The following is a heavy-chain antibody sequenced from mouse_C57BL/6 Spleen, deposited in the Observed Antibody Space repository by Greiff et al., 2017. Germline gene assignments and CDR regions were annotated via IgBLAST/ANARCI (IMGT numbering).Heavy chain of an antibody. CDR2: IDPSDSYT. CDR1: GYTFTSYW. D-gene: IGHD1-1*01. CDR3: ARSATTGDAMDY. J-gene: IGHJ4*01. V-gene: IGHV1-69*01. Sequence: QVQLQQPGAELVMPGASVKLSCKASGYTFTSYWMHWVKQRPGQGLEWIGEIDPSDSYTNYNQKFKGKSTLTVDKSSSTAYMQRSSLTSEGSAVYYCARSATTGDAMDYWGQGTSVTVSS.